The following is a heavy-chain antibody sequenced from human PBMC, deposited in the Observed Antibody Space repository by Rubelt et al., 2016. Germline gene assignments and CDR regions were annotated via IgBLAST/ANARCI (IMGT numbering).Heavy chain of an antibody. Sequence: SDHYMDWVRQAPRKGLEWVGRIRNKANSYTTEYAASVKGRFTISRDDSKNSLYLQMNSLKTEDTAVYYCARARAYGVNWNFDCWGQGTLVTVSS. CDR1: SDHY. J-gene: IGHJ4*02. CDR2: IRNKANSYTT. V-gene: IGHV3-72*01. CDR3: ARARAYGVNWNFDC. D-gene: IGHD2-8*01.